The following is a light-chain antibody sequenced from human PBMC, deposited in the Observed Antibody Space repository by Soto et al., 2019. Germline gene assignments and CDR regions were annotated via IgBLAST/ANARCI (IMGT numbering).Light chain of an antibody. Sequence: QPVLTQSPSASASLGASVKLTCTLSSGHSSYAIAWHQQQPEKGPRYLMKLNSDGSHSKGDGIPDRFSGSSSGAERYLTISSLQSEDEAAYYCQTWGTGLLVFGGGTKLTLL. V-gene: IGLV4-69*01. CDR1: SGHSSYA. J-gene: IGLJ3*02. CDR2: LNSDGSH. CDR3: QTWGTGLLV.